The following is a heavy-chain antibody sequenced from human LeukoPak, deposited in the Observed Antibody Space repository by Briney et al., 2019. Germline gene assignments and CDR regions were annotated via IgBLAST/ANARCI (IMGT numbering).Heavy chain of an antibody. D-gene: IGHD6-25*01. CDR1: GGSISSYF. CDR3: ASARLGSGLEGAFDI. Sequence: PSETLSITCTVSGGSISSYFWSWIQQPPGKGLEWIGYIYYSGSTNYNPSLKSRVTISVDTSKNQFSLKLSSVTAADTAVYYCASARLGSGLEGAFDIWGQGTMVTVSS. J-gene: IGHJ3*02. CDR2: IYYSGST. V-gene: IGHV4-59*01.